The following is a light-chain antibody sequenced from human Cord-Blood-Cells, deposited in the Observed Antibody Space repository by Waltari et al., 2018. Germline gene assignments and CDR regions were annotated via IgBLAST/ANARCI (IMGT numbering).Light chain of an antibody. CDR3: SSYTSSSTWV. V-gene: IGLV2-14*01. CDR1: SSDVGGYNY. J-gene: IGLJ3*02. Sequence: QSALTQPASVSGSPGQSITISCTGTSSDVGGYNYVSWYQQHPGNVPKLMIYDVSKRPSGVSNRVSGSKSGNTASLTISGLQAEDEADYYCSSYTSSSTWVFGGGTKLTVL. CDR2: DVS.